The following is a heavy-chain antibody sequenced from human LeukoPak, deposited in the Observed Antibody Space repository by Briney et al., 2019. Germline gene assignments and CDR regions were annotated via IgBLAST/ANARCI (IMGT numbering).Heavy chain of an antibody. Sequence: PGGSLRLSCAASGFTFSSYSMNWVRQAPGKGLEWVSAISGSGGSTYYADSVKGRFTISRDNSKNTLYLQMNSLRAEDTAVYYCAKDSGYGDYVRRPNWFDPWGQGTLVTVSS. CDR3: AKDSGYGDYVRRPNWFDP. CDR1: GFTFSSYS. V-gene: IGHV3-23*01. D-gene: IGHD4-17*01. CDR2: ISGSGGST. J-gene: IGHJ5*02.